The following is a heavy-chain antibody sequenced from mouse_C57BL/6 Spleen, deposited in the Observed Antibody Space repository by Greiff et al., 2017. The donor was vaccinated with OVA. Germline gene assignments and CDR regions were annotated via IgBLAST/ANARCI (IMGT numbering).Heavy chain of an antibody. CDR3: ARELWRLRLLYYAMDY. Sequence: QVQLKQSGAELVRPGASVKLSCKASGYTFTDYYINWVKQRPGQGLEWIARIYPGSGNTYYNEKFKGKATLTAEKSSSTAYMQLSSLTSEDSAVYFCARELWRLRLLYYAMDYWGQGTSVTVSS. J-gene: IGHJ4*01. CDR1: GYTFTDYY. V-gene: IGHV1-76*01. D-gene: IGHD2-13*01. CDR2: IYPGSGNT.